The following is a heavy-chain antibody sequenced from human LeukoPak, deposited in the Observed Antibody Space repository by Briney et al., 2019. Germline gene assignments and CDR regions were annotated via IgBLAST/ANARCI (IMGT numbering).Heavy chain of an antibody. CDR2: ISSSSSYI. CDR1: GFTFSSYS. D-gene: IGHD1-1*01. CDR3: ARALRYNWNDLVASDI. V-gene: IGHV3-21*01. J-gene: IGHJ3*02. Sequence: GGSLRLSCAASGFTFSSYSMNWVRQAPGKGLEWVSSISSSSSYIYYADSVKGRFTISRDNAKNSLYLQMNSLRAEDTAVYYCARALRYNWNDLVASDIWGQGTMVTVSS.